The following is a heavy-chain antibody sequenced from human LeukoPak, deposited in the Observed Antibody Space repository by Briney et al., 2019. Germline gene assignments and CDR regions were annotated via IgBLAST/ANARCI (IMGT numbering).Heavy chain of an antibody. J-gene: IGHJ4*02. V-gene: IGHV3-30*18. CDR3: AKDAGTWGYGYNFDY. CDR1: GFSISSHD. Sequence: GGTLRLSCAGSGFSISSHDMYWVRQALGKGLEWVAVISFDGSAKYHAASVEGRFNISKDNSKITLYLQMTSLRAEDTAVYYCAKDAGTWGYGYNFDYWGQGTLVTVSS. D-gene: IGHD5-18*01. CDR2: ISFDGSAK.